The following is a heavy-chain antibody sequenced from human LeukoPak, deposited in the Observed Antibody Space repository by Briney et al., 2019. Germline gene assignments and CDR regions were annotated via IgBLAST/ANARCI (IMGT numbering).Heavy chain of an antibody. V-gene: IGHV3-30*04. CDR2: ISYDGSNK. CDR3: ATRKGIAAPRGY. Sequence: GGSLRLSCAASGFTFSSYSMHWVRQAPGKGLEWVAVISYDGSNKYYADSVKGRFTISRDNAKNSLYLQMNSLRAEDTAVYYCATRKGIAAPRGYWGQGTLVTVSS. J-gene: IGHJ4*02. CDR1: GFTFSSYS. D-gene: IGHD6-13*01.